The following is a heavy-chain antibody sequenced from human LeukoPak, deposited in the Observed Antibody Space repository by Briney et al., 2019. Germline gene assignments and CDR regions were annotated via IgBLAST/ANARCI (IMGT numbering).Heavy chain of an antibody. V-gene: IGHV1-2*02. CDR3: ARVMWGATAFDY. CDR1: GYTFTSHD. J-gene: IGHJ4*02. Sequence: GASVKVSCKASGYTFTSHDINWVRQATGQGLEWMGWINPNSGDTNYAQKFQDRITLTTDTSISTAYMELNRLRSDDTAVYYCARVMWGATAFDYWGQGTLVTVSS. CDR2: INPNSGDT. D-gene: IGHD1-26*01.